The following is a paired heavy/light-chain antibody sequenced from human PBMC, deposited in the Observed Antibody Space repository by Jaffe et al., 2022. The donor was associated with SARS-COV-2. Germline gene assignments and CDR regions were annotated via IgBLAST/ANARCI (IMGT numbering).Light chain of an antibody. CDR2: GAS. J-gene: IGKJ4*01. V-gene: IGKV3-20*01. CDR3: QQHAGSPPVT. CDR1: QSVRSNF. Sequence: EIVLTQSPGTLSLSPGERATLSCRASQSVRSNFLAWYQQKPGQAPRLLISGASSRAIGIPDRFSGSGSGTDFTLTISRLEPEDFAVYYCQQHAGSPPVTFGGGTKVEIK.
Heavy chain of an antibody. CDR2: IGEAGDT. CDR1: GFTFSGYD. Sequence: EVQLVESGGGLIQPGGSLRLSCAASGFTFSGYDFHWVRQATGKGLEWVSAIGEAGDTHYADSVKGRFTISRENAKNSLYLQMNSLRAGDTAVYYCVREWRSLVTSGGWWYFDLWGRGTLVTVSS. CDR3: VREWRSLVTSGGWWYFDL. D-gene: IGHD2-21*02. V-gene: IGHV3-13*01. J-gene: IGHJ2*01.